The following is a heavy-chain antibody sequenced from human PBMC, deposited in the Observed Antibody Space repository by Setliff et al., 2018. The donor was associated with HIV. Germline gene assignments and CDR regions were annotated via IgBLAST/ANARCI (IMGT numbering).Heavy chain of an antibody. CDR2: ISPYNDYT. CDR1: GYTFINCG. D-gene: IGHD3-10*01. J-gene: IGHJ6*02. Sequence: ASVKVSCKTSGYTFINCGITWVRQAPGQGLEWMGWISPYNDYTNYEQSLQGRVRMTTDTSTRTAYMDLRSLRSNDTAVYYCARGGHYSGSGMNYHYYGLDVWGQGATVTVSS. CDR3: ARGGHYSGSGMNYHYYGLDV. V-gene: IGHV1-18*04.